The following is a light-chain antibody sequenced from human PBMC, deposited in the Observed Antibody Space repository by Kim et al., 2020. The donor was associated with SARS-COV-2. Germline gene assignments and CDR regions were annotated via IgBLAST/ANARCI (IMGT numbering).Light chain of an antibody. V-gene: IGKV3-20*01. CDR1: QSVSSSY. CDR2: GAS. Sequence: EAVLTQSPGTLSLSPGERATLSCRASQSVSSSYLAWYQQKPGQAPRLLIYGASSRATGISDRFSGSGSGTDITLTISRLEPEDFAVYYCQKHARKLGQGTTV. CDR3: QKHARK. J-gene: IGKJ1*01.